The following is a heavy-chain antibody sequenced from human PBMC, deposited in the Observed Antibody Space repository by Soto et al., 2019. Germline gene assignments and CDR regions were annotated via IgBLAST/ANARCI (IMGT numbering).Heavy chain of an antibody. CDR1: GFTFSSYA. D-gene: IGHD6-13*01. J-gene: IGHJ4*02. Sequence: GGSLRLSCAASGFTFSSYAMSWVRQAPGKGLEWVSAFSGSGGSIYYADSVKGRFTISRDNAKNILYLQMNSLRAEDTAVYYCARDGIADDYWGQGTLVTVSS. CDR3: ARDGIADDY. CDR2: FSGSGGSI. V-gene: IGHV3-23*01.